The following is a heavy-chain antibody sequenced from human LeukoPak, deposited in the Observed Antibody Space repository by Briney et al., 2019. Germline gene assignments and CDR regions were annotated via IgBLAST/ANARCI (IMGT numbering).Heavy chain of an antibody. CDR3: ARVRYSSSWSYMDV. D-gene: IGHD6-13*01. CDR2: ISAYNGNT. V-gene: IGHV1-18*01. CDR1: GYTFTSYG. Sequence: ASVKVSCKASGYTFTSYGISWVRQAPGQGLEWMGWISAYNGNTNYAQKLQGRVTMTTDTSTSTAYMELRSLRSDDTAVYYCARVRYSSSWSYMDVWGKGTTVTVSS. J-gene: IGHJ6*03.